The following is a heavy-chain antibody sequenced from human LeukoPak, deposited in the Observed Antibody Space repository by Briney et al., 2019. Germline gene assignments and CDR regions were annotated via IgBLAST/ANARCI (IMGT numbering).Heavy chain of an antibody. J-gene: IGHJ5*02. CDR3: ARVEVVPAAIAWFDP. V-gene: IGHV1-69*01. CDR1: GGTFSSYA. CDR2: IIPIFGTA. D-gene: IGHD2-2*02. Sequence: SVKVSCKASGGTFSSYAISWVRQAPGQGLEWMGGIIPIFGTANYAQKFQGRVTITADESTSTAYMELSSLRSEDTAVYYCARVEVVPAAIAWFDPWGQGTLVAVSS.